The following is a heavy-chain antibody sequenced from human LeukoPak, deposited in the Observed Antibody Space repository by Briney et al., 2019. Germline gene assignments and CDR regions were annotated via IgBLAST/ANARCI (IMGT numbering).Heavy chain of an antibody. CDR1: GFTFSNYA. CDR2: ISGSGGST. V-gene: IGHV3-23*01. J-gene: IGHJ6*01. CDR3: AKEKVLSSGPYFYFYGMDV. D-gene: IGHD6-25*01. Sequence: GGSLRLSCAASGFTFSNYAMSWVRQAPGKGLEWVSAISGSGGSTYYADSVKGRFTISRDNFKNTLYLQLNSLRAEDTAKYYRAKEKVLSSGPYFYFYGMDVWGQGATVSVS.